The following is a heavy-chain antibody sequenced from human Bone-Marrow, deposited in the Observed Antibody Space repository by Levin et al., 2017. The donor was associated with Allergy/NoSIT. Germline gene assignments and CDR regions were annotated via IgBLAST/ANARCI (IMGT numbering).Heavy chain of an antibody. CDR2: INPSGGNT. CDR1: GYTFSDYY. V-gene: IGHV1-46*01. Sequence: GASVKVSCKASGYTFSDYYMHLVRQAPGQGLEWMGMINPSGGNTFYAQKFEGRLTMASDTSTTTVYMELSALRSDDTAMYYCARKPRRRGNLDFWGQGTLVTVSS. CDR3: ARKPRRRGNLDF. J-gene: IGHJ4*02. D-gene: IGHD1-14*01.